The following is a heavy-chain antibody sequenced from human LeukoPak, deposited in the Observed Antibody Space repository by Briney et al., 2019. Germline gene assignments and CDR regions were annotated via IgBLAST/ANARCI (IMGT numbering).Heavy chain of an antibody. J-gene: IGHJ5*02. D-gene: IGHD6-19*01. Sequence: ASVKVSCTASGYTFTSYGISWVRQAPGQGLEWMGWISAYNGNTNYAQKLQGRVTMTTDTSTSTAYMEMNSLTSEDTTVYYCARDTAVAPTSNWFDPWGQGTLVTVSS. CDR1: GYTFTSYG. V-gene: IGHV1-18*01. CDR3: ARDTAVAPTSNWFDP. CDR2: ISAYNGNT.